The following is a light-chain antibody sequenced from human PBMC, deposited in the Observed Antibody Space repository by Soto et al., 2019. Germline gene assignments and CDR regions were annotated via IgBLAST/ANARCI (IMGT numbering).Light chain of an antibody. Sequence: EMVITQSPCTLSVSPGERATLSWRASQSVSSNLAWYQQKPGQAPRLLISDASTRATGIPARFSGSGSGTEFTLPVSSLQSEDFAVYYCQQYIKWPITFGQGARLEIK. V-gene: IGKV3-15*01. J-gene: IGKJ5*01. CDR3: QQYIKWPIT. CDR2: DAS. CDR1: QSVSSN.